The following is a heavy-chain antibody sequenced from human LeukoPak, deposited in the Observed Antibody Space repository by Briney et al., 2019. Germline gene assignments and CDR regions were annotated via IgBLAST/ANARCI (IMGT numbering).Heavy chain of an antibody. D-gene: IGHD2-15*01. J-gene: IGHJ2*01. CDR2: IYTSGST. Sequence: PSETLSLTCTVSGGSISSYYWSWIRQPAGKGLEWIGRIYTSGSTNYNPSLKSRVTISVDKSKNQFSLKLSSVTAADTAVYYCARDLCNGDSCYSGYFDLWGRGTLVTVSS. CDR3: ARDLCNGDSCYSGYFDL. CDR1: GGSISSYY. V-gene: IGHV4-4*07.